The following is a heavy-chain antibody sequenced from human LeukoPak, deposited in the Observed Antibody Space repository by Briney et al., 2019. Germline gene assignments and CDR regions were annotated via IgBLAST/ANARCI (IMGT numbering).Heavy chain of an antibody. J-gene: IGHJ4*02. Sequence: GGSLRLSCAASGFTFSSYAMSWVRQAPGKGLEWVSAISGSGGSTYYADFVEGRFTISRDNSKNTLYLQMNSLRAEDTAVYYCAKTITFGGVIAHYYDYWGQGTLVTVSS. CDR3: AKTITFGGVIAHYYDY. V-gene: IGHV3-23*01. D-gene: IGHD3-16*02. CDR1: GFTFSSYA. CDR2: ISGSGGST.